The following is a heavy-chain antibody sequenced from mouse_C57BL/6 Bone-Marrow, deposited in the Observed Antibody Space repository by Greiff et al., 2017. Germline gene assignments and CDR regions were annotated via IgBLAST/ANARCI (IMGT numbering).Heavy chain of an antibody. CDR1: GFTFSDYG. CDR2: ISSGSSTI. V-gene: IGHV5-17*01. Sequence: VQLQESGGGLVKPGGSLKLSCAASGFTFSDYGMHWVRQAPEKGLEWVAYISSGSSTIYYADTVKGRFTISRDNAKNTLFLQMTSLRSEDTAMYYCARGPWAYWGQGTLVTVSA. CDR3: ARGPWAY. J-gene: IGHJ3*01.